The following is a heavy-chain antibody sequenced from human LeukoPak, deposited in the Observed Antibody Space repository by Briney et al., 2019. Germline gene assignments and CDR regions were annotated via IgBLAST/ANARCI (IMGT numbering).Heavy chain of an antibody. D-gene: IGHD1-26*01. Sequence: PGGSLRLSCAASGFTFSSYAMSWVRQAPGKGLEWVSAISGSGGSTYYADSVKGRFTISRDNSKNTLYLQMNSLRAEDTAVYYCAKVCVLEWELLGAFDIWGQGTMVTVSS. V-gene: IGHV3-23*01. CDR1: GFTFSSYA. CDR3: AKVCVLEWELLGAFDI. CDR2: ISGSGGST. J-gene: IGHJ3*02.